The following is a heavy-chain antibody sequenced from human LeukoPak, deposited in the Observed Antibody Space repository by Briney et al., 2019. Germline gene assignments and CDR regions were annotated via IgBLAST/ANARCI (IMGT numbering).Heavy chain of an antibody. Sequence: GASVQVSCKASGYTFATYHIHWVRQAPGQGLEWMGWIHPDSGSTNYAQKFQGRVTMTTDTSITTSYMELSGLTSDDTAIYYCARDRGWEHLRAENWFDPWGQGTLVTVSS. D-gene: IGHD1-26*01. V-gene: IGHV1-2*02. CDR1: GYTFATYH. J-gene: IGHJ5*01. CDR2: IHPDSGST. CDR3: ARDRGWEHLRAENWFDP.